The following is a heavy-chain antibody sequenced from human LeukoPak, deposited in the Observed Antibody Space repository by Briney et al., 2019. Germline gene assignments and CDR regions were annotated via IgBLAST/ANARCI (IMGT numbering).Heavy chain of an antibody. V-gene: IGHV3-30*02. CDR2: IRYDGSNK. Sequence: GGSLRLSCTASGFTFSSYAMHWVRQAPGKGLEWVAVIRYDGSNKYYADSVKGRFTISRDNSKNTLYLQMNSLRAEDTAVYYCAKEPGLYYDFWSGLTWGQGTLVTVSS. D-gene: IGHD3-3*01. J-gene: IGHJ4*02. CDR3: AKEPGLYYDFWSGLT. CDR1: GFTFSSYA.